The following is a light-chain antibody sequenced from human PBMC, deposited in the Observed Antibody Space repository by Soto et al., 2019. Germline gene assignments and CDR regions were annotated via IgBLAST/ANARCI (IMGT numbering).Light chain of an antibody. CDR2: VVS. CDR1: SSDVGGYNY. V-gene: IGLV2-14*01. Sequence: QSFLTHPASVSGSPGQSIAISCTGTSSDVGGYNYVSWHQQHPGKAPKVLISVVSNRPSGVSNRFSGSKSGNTASLTISGLQAEDEADYYCSSYRSGGTFVFGSGTKVTAL. CDR3: SSYRSGGTFV. J-gene: IGLJ1*01.